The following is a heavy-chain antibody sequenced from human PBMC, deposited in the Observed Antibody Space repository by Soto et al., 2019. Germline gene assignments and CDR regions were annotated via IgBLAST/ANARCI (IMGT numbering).Heavy chain of an antibody. CDR2: INPNSGGT. CDR3: ARDQAPLGKTKYYDILTGYWQNPPESDAFDI. D-gene: IGHD3-9*01. J-gene: IGHJ3*02. Sequence: QVQLVQSGAEVKKPGASVKVSCKASGYTFTGYYMHWVRQAPGQGLEWMGWINPNSGGTNYAQKFQGWVTMTRDTSISTAYMELSRLRSDDTAVYYCARDQAPLGKTKYYDILTGYWQNPPESDAFDIWGQGTMVTVSS. CDR1: GYTFTGYY. V-gene: IGHV1-2*04.